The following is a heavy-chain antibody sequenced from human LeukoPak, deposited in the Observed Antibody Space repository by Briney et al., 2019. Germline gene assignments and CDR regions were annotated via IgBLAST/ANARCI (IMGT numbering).Heavy chain of an antibody. CDR1: GFTFSSYS. V-gene: IGHV3-21*01. J-gene: IGHJ3*02. D-gene: IGHD2-2*01. CDR3: ARGHVPDAFDI. CDR2: ISSSSSYI. Sequence: GGSLRLSCAASGFTFSSYSMNWVRQAPGKGLEWVSSISSSSSYIYYADSEKGRFTISRDNAKNSLYLQMNSLRAEDTAVYYCARGHVPDAFDIWGQGTMVTVSS.